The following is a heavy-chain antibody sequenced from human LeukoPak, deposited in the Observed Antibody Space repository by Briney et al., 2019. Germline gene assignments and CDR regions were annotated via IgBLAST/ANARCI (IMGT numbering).Heavy chain of an antibody. D-gene: IGHD3-3*01. CDR3: ARDRSDFWSGPGAFDI. CDR2: ISYDGSHK. J-gene: IGHJ3*02. V-gene: IGHV3-30*03. Sequence: PGRSLRLSCAASGFTFNRYGMHWVRQAPGKGLEWVAVISYDGSHKDHADSVKGRFTISRDNSKNTLYLQMNGLRAEDTAVYYCARDRSDFWSGPGAFDIWGQGTMVTVSS. CDR1: GFTFNRYG.